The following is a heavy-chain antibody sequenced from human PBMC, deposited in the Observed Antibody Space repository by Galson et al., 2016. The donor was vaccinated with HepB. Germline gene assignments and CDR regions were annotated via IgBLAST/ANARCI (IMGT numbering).Heavy chain of an antibody. J-gene: IGHJ4*02. V-gene: IGHV1-2*02. Sequence: SVKVSCKASGYTLSDHIHWVRQAPGQGLQWLGWVNPNSEGTNYAEKFQGRVTLTWDTSISTAYMELRRLTSDDTGIYYCAQGPQNCDYWGQGTQVIVS. CDR3: AQGPQNCDY. CDR2: VNPNSEGT. CDR1: GYTLSDH. D-gene: IGHD2/OR15-2a*01.